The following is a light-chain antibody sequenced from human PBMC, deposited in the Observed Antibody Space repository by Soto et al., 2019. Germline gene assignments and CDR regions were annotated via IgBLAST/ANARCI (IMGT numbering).Light chain of an antibody. Sequence: QSVLTQPPSASGTPGQRVTISCYGSSSNIGRNYVYWYQQLPGTAPKLLIYRNNQRPSGVPDRFSGSKSGTSASLAISGLRSEDEADYYCTAWDGSLSVWVFGGGTKVTVL. V-gene: IGLV1-47*01. J-gene: IGLJ3*02. CDR1: SSNIGRNY. CDR3: TAWDGSLSVWV. CDR2: RNN.